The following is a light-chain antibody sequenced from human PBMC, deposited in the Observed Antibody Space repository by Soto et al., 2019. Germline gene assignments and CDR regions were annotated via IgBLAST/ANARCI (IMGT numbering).Light chain of an antibody. Sequence: DIQMTQSPSTLSASVGDRVTISCRASQSVGSWLAWYQQKPGKAPKFLIYDASTLESGVPSRFSGSGSGTEFTLTISSLQPDGFATYYCQQYDNYPLTFGGGTKVDIK. J-gene: IGKJ4*01. CDR2: DAS. CDR1: QSVGSW. V-gene: IGKV1-5*01. CDR3: QQYDNYPLT.